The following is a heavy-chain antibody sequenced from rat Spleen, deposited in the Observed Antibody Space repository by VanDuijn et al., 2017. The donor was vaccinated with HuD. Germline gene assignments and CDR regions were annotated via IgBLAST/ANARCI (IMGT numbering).Heavy chain of an antibody. CDR1: GFTFSNYG. CDR2: IIYDGSRT. V-gene: IGHV5S10*01. CDR3: TTDTFYDGSYYPGGFDY. D-gene: IGHD1-12*02. Sequence: EVQLVESGGGLVQPGRSLKLSCVTSGFTFSNYGMHWIRQAPKKGLEWVATIIYDGSRTYYRDSVKGRFTISRDIAKSTLYLQMNDLRSEDTATYYCTTDTFYDGSYYPGGFDYWGQGVMVTVSS. J-gene: IGHJ2*01.